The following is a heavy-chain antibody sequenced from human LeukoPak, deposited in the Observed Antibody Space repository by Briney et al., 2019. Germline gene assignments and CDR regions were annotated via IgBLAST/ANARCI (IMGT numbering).Heavy chain of an antibody. CDR2: IYYSGST. V-gene: IGHV4-59*01. CDR1: GGSISSYY. D-gene: IGHD3-22*01. Sequence: PSETLSLTCTVSGGSISSYYWSWIRQPPGKGLEWIGYIYYSGSTNYNPSLKSRVTISVDTSKNQFSLKLSSVTAADTAVYYCARVDYYDRSGYHDAFDIWGQGTMVTVSS. J-gene: IGHJ3*02. CDR3: ARVDYYDRSGYHDAFDI.